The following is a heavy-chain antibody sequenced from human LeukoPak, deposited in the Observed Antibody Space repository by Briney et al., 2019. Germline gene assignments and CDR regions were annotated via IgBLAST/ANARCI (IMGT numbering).Heavy chain of an antibody. CDR3: ASGYSYGGPY. CDR1: GFTFSSYA. CDR2: ISYDGSNK. Sequence: PGGSLRLSCAASGFTFSSYAMHWVRQAPGKGLEWVAVISYDGSNKYYADSVKGRFTISRDNSKNTLYLQMNSLRAEDTAAYYCASGYSYGGPYWGQGTLVTVSS. J-gene: IGHJ4*02. V-gene: IGHV3-30-3*01. D-gene: IGHD5-18*01.